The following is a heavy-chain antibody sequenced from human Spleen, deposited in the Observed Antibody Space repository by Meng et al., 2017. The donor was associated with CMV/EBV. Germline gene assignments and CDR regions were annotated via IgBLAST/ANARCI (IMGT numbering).Heavy chain of an antibody. J-gene: IGHJ6*02. CDR3: ARVSFIMVRGWDYGLDV. CDR1: GFTFSNYG. V-gene: IGHV3-21*01. Sequence: GGSLRLSCAASGFTFSNYGVSWVRQAPGKGLEWVASISSSSSYIYYGDSVEGRFTITRDNTKNSLYLQMNGLRAEDTALYYCARVSFIMVRGWDYGLDVWGQGTTVTVSS. CDR2: ISSSSSYI. D-gene: IGHD3-10*01.